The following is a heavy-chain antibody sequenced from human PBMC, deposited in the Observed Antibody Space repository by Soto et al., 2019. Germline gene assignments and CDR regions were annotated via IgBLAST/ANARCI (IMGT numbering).Heavy chain of an antibody. CDR1: GFTFDDYV. CDR2: ISWNSGSI. D-gene: IGHD6-6*01. Sequence: PGGSLRLSCAASGFTFDDYVMHWVRQAPGKGLEWVSGISWNSGSIGYADSVKGRFTISRDNAKNSLYLQMNSLRAEDTALYYCAKDSSSSGFDYWGQGTLVTVSS. J-gene: IGHJ4*02. V-gene: IGHV3-9*01. CDR3: AKDSSSSGFDY.